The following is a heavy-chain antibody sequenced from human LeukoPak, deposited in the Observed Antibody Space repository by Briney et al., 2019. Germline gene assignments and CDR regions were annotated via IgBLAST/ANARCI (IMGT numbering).Heavy chain of an antibody. V-gene: IGHV3-64*01. CDR2: ISSNGNST. CDR1: GSTFSSYA. D-gene: IGHD2-15*01. CDR3: ARFVAAVA. Sequence: PGGSLRLSCAASGSTFSSYAMHWVRQTPGKGPEHVSAISSNGNSTYYSNSVKGRFTISRDNSRNTLYLQMGSLRAEDMAVYYCARFVAAVAWGQGTLVTVSS. J-gene: IGHJ5*02.